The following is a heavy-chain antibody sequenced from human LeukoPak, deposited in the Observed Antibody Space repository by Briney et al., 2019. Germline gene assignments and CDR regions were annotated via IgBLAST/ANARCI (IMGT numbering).Heavy chain of an antibody. D-gene: IGHD2-15*01. CDR3: AKDDFIVVVVAATPFDY. J-gene: IGHJ4*02. CDR1: GFTFSSFG. V-gene: IGHV3-33*06. CDR2: TWHDGSNK. Sequence: GGSLRLSCAASGFTFSSFGMRWVRQAPGKGLEWVALTWHDGSNKYYADSVKGRFTITRDNSRNTLYLQMNSLRAEDTAVYYCAKDDFIVVVVAATPFDYWGQGTLVTVSS.